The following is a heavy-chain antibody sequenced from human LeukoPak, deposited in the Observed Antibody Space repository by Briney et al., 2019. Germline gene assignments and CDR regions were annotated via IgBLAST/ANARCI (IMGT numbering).Heavy chain of an antibody. J-gene: IGHJ4*02. CDR2: ISWNSGTI. CDR3: ASRLGY. Sequence: GGSLRLSCAVSGFTFDDYAMHWVRQAPGKGLEWVSGISWNSGTIGYADSVKGRFTISRDNAKNSLYLQMNSLRAEDTAVYYCASRLGYWGQGTLVTVSS. CDR1: GFTFDDYA. D-gene: IGHD6-19*01. V-gene: IGHV3-9*01.